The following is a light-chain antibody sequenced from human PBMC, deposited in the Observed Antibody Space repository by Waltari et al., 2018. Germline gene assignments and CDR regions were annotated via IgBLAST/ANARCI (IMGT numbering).Light chain of an antibody. V-gene: IGKV4-1*01. CDR1: QSVLYSSNTKYY. Sequence: DIVVTQSPDSLSLSVGARATINCHSSQSVLYSSNTKYYLSWYQQKSGQSPLLPIYWASTREAGVPDRFSGSGSGTDFTLTISNLQAEDVAVYSCQQYYDSPLTFGGGTKVEIK. CDR3: QQYYDSPLT. CDR2: WAS. J-gene: IGKJ4*01.